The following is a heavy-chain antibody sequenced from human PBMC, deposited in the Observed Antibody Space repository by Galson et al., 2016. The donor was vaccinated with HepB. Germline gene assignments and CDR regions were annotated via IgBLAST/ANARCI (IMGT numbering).Heavy chain of an antibody. V-gene: IGHV3-7*01. D-gene: IGHD6-13*01. CDR1: GFTFSSYW. CDR2: IQEDGSEK. CDR3: ARSSSSQDYFDY. Sequence: SLRLSCAASGFTFSSYWMTWVRQAPGKGLEWVANIQEDGSEKYYVDSVKGRFTISRDNAKNSPYVQMNSLRAEDTAVYYCARSSSSQDYFDYWGQGTLVTVSS. J-gene: IGHJ4*02.